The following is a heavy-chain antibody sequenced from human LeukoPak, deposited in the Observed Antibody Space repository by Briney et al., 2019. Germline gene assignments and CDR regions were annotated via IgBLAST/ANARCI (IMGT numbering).Heavy chain of an antibody. V-gene: IGHV3-30*04. CDR1: GFTFRSYA. Sequence: GGSLRLSCAASGFTFRSYAMHWVRQAPGKGLEWVAVIPHDGSNKYHADSVKGRFTISRDNSKNTVFLQMNSLRGEDTAVYYCAREGDYNFDYWGQGTLVTVSS. CDR2: IPHDGSNK. D-gene: IGHD4-17*01. J-gene: IGHJ4*02. CDR3: AREGDYNFDY.